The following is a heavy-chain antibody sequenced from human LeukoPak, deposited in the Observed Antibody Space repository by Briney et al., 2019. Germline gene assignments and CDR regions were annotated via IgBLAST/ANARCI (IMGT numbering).Heavy chain of an antibody. CDR1: GFTVSSSY. CDR3: ARDHLGGFCDSTSCHTNFYS. D-gene: IGHD2-2*02. V-gene: IGHV3-53*01. J-gene: IGHJ4*02. CDR2: FYTGGTA. Sequence: PGGSLRLSCAASGFTVSSSYMSSVRQAPGKGLEWVSVFYTGGTAYYADSVKGRFTISRDNSKNTLYLQMNSLRAEDTAVYFCARDHLGGFCDSTSCHTNFYSWGQGTLVTVSS.